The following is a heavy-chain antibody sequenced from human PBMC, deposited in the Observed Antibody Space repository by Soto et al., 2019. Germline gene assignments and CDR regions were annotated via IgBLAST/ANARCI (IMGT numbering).Heavy chain of an antibody. CDR2: IYWNDDK. D-gene: IGHD3-22*01. V-gene: IGHV2-5*01. CDR3: ARITSSYDSSAQRFDY. Sequence: SGPTLVKPTQTLTLTCTFSGFSLSTSGVGVGWIRQPPGKALEWLALIYWNDDKRYSPSLKSRLTITKDTSNNQVVLTMTNMDPVDTATYYCARITSSYDSSAQRFDYWGQGTLVTVSS. CDR1: GFSLSTSGVG. J-gene: IGHJ4*02.